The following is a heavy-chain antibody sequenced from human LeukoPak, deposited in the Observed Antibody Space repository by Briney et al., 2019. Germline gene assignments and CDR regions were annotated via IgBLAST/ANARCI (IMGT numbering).Heavy chain of an antibody. CDR3: ARTPNYFESTGSFDY. J-gene: IGHJ4*02. D-gene: IGHD3-22*01. CDR1: GFTFRIYR. Sequence: GRSLRLSCAASGFTFRIYRMHWVRQAPGKGLEWVAVISYDGSDKDYADSVKGRFTISRDNAKNTVHLDMNSLTTEDTAVYYCARTPNYFESTGSFDYWGQGTLVIVSS. CDR2: ISYDGSDK. V-gene: IGHV3-30*04.